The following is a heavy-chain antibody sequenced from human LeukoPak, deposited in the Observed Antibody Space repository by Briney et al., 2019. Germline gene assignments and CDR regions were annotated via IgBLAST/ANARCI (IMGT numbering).Heavy chain of an antibody. Sequence: SETLSLTCTVSGGSISSYYWSWIRQPPGKGLEWIGYIYYSGSTNYNPSLKSRVTISVDTSKNQFSLKLSSVTAANTAVYYCARKIPGVKSFDYWGQGTLVSVSA. D-gene: IGHD3-3*01. V-gene: IGHV4-59*01. CDR2: IYYSGST. CDR3: ARKIPGVKSFDY. J-gene: IGHJ4*02. CDR1: GGSISSYY.